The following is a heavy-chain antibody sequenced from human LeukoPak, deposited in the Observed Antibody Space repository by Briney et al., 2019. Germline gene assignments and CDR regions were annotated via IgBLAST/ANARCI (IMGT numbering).Heavy chain of an antibody. D-gene: IGHD6-13*01. CDR2: IYNGGHT. V-gene: IGHV3-53*01. J-gene: IGHJ3*02. CDR1: GCTISSKY. Sequence: GSLTLSCTASGCTISSKYMRWVRQAPGKGLEWLGHIYNGGHTYCADSLTGRFTMSRDTSKNTLYLQMNTVRAEDTAVYYCAIDKEGSSLYAFDIWGQGTMVTVSS. CDR3: AIDKEGSSLYAFDI.